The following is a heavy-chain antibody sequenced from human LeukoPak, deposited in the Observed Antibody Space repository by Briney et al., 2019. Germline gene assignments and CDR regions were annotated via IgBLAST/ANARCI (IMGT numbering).Heavy chain of an antibody. J-gene: IGHJ4*02. CDR2: IIGSGSST. V-gene: IGHV3-23*01. CDR1: GFTFSSYA. Sequence: GGSLRLSCAASGFTFSSYAMSWVRQAPGKGLEWVSAIIGSGSSTYYADSVKGRFTTSRDNSKNTLFLQMNSLRAEDTAVYYCAKDRAQQLVLDFWGQGTLVTVSS. CDR3: AKDRAQQLVLDF. D-gene: IGHD6-13*01.